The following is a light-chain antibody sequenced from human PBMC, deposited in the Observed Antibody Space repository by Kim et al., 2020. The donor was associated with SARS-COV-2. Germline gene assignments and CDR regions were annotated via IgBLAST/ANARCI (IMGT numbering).Light chain of an antibody. CDR2: AGS. V-gene: IGKV3-20*01. CDR3: QQYGSSWT. J-gene: IGKJ1*01. Sequence: EIVLTQSPGTLSLSPGDRATLSCRASQSVYSNYLAWYQQKPGQAPRLLIYAGSSRATGIPDRFSGSGSGPDFTLTTRRLQPEDFAVYYCQQYGSSWTFGQGTKVDIK. CDR1: QSVYSNY.